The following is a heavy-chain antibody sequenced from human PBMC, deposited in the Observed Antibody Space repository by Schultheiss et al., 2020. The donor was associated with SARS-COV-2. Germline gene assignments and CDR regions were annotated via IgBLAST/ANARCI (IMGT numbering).Heavy chain of an antibody. V-gene: IGHV1-2*04. CDR1: GYTFTSYY. J-gene: IGHJ6*02. D-gene: IGHD6-6*01. Sequence: ASVKVSCKASGYTFTSYYMHWVRQAPGQGLEWMGWINPNRGGTNYAQKFQGWVTMTRDTSISTAYMELSRLRSDDTAVYYCARDTWQAARGHYYYYYGMDVWGQGTTVTVSS. CDR3: ARDTWQAARGHYYYYYGMDV. CDR2: INPNRGGT.